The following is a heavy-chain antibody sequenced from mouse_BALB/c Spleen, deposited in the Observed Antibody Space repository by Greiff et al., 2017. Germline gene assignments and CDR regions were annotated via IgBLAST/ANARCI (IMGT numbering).Heavy chain of an antibody. CDR2: ISYDGSN. V-gene: IGHV3-6*02. Sequence: EVKLVESGPGLVKPSQSLSLTCSVTGYSITSGYYWNWIRQFPGNKLEWMGYISYDGSNNYNPSLKNRISITRDTSKNQFFLKLNSVTTEDTATYYCASHGNSMPFDYWGQGTTLTVSS. CDR1: GYSITSGYY. D-gene: IGHD2-1*01. J-gene: IGHJ2*01. CDR3: ASHGNSMPFDY.